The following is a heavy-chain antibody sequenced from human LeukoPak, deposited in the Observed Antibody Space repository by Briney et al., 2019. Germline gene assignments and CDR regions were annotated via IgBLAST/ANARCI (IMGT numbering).Heavy chain of an antibody. J-gene: IGHJ6*03. CDR3: ARRVTMVRGVIIIAYYYYMDV. CDR1: GGSFSGYY. D-gene: IGHD3-10*01. CDR2: INHGGST. Sequence: KTSETLSLTCAVYGGSFSGYYWSWIRQPPGKGLEWIGEINHGGSTNYNPSRKSRVTISVATSKNQFSLKLSSVTAADTAVYYCARRVTMVRGVIIIAYYYYMDVWGKGTTVTISS. V-gene: IGHV4-34*01.